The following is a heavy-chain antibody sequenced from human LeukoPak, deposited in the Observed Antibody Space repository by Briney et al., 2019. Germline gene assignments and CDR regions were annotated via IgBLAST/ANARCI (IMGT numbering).Heavy chain of an antibody. CDR3: ARWVGDGYDY. Sequence: GGSLRLSCAASGFTSSGRWMSWVRQAPAKGLEWVANIKQDGSDKHYVDSVKGRFTISRDNAKNSLYLEMNSLRPEDTAVYYCARWVGDGYDYWGLGTLVTVSS. V-gene: IGHV3-7*01. CDR1: GFTSSGRW. D-gene: IGHD5-24*01. CDR2: IKQDGSDK. J-gene: IGHJ4*02.